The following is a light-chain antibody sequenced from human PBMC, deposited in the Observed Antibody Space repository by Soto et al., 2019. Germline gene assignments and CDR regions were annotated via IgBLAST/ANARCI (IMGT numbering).Light chain of an antibody. CDR2: DVS. CDR3: QQRSSWPRMYT. Sequence: IVLTQSPATLSLSPGERATLSCRASQSDGNYIAWYQQKPGQPPRLLIYDVSNRATCVPARFSGSGSGTDFTLTISSLEPEDFGVYHCQQRSSWPRMYTFGQGTKLEI. CDR1: QSDGNY. J-gene: IGKJ2*01. V-gene: IGKV3-11*01.